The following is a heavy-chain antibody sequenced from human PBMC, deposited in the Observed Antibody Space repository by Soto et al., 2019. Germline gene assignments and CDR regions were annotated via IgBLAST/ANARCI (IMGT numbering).Heavy chain of an antibody. Sequence: ASVKVSCKASGCTFNNLAINCVRQAPGQGLEWMGGITPILGAANYAQKFQGRVSIVADESTSTVYMDLSSLRADDTALYYCAKSNGASSEDFYYYGMDVWGQGTTVTVSS. CDR3: AKSNGASSEDFYYYGMDV. J-gene: IGHJ6*02. D-gene: IGHD4-17*01. CDR2: ITPILGAA. V-gene: IGHV1-69*13. CDR1: GCTFNNLA.